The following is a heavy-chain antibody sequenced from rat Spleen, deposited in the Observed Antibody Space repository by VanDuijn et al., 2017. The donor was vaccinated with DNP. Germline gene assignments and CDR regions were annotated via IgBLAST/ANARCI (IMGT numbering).Heavy chain of an antibody. CDR1: GFTFSDYY. Sequence: EVLLVESDGGLVQPGRSLKLSCAVSGFTFSDYYMAWVRQAPAKGLEWVATLSYNGGTPYYRDSVKGRFTITRDNSKNTLYLQMDSLRSEDTATYYCARHRTIMPYYYAMDAWGQGASVTVSS. CDR2: LSYNGGTP. J-gene: IGHJ4*01. D-gene: IGHD1-12*01. V-gene: IGHV5-7*01. CDR3: ARHRTIMPYYYAMDA.